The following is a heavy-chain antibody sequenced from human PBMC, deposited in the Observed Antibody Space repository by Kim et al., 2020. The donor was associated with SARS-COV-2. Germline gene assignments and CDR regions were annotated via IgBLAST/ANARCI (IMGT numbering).Heavy chain of an antibody. D-gene: IGHD6-19*01. Sequence: GGSLRLSCAASGFTFSIYAMSWVRQAPGKGLEWVSTIGGGDNMIYADSVKGGFSIFRDDAKNTMYLHLNSLRADDTAVYYCGEDGVAGNGVYDWFDPWGQGTLVTVSS. CDR3: GEDGVAGNGVYDWFDP. CDR2: IGGGDNM. V-gene: IGHV3-23*01. J-gene: IGHJ5*02. CDR1: GFTFSIYA.